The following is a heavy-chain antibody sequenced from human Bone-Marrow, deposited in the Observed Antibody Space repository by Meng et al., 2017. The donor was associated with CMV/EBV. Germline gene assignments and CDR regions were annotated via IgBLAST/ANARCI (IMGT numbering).Heavy chain of an antibody. CDR3: ARGGADGVVVPAATNCFDP. CDR1: GGTFSSYG. V-gene: IGHV1-69*10. D-gene: IGHD2-2*01. J-gene: IGHJ5*02. Sequence: SVKVSCKASGGTFSSYGISWVRQAPGQGLEWMGGIIPIPGKANYAQKFQGRVTITADKSTSTAYMDLSSLRSDDTAVYYCARGGADGVVVPAATNCFDPWGQGTLVTVSS. CDR2: IIPIPGKA.